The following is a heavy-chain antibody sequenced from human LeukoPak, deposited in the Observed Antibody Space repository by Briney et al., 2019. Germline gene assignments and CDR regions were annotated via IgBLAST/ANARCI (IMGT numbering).Heavy chain of an antibody. V-gene: IGHV4-31*03. Sequence: SQTLSLTCTVSGGSISSGGYYWSWIRQHPGKGLEWIGYIYYSGSTYHNPSLKSRVTISVDTSKNQFSLKLSSVTAADTAVYYCARSGYFFVPMDVWGKGTTVTVSS. CDR1: GGSISSGGYY. D-gene: IGHD3-22*01. CDR3: ARSGYFFVPMDV. J-gene: IGHJ6*03. CDR2: IYYSGST.